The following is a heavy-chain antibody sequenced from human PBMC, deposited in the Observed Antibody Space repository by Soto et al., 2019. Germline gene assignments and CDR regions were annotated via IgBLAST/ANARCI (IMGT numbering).Heavy chain of an antibody. D-gene: IGHD6-19*01. V-gene: IGHV3-64*01. Sequence: EVQLVESWGGLVQPGGSLRLSCAASGFTCSGYSMFWVRQAPGKGLEYVSAINTNGVNTFYAKSVKGRFTISRDNSKNTMYLQMGSLRAEDMAVYYCARGRVEDSSGWATYFDYWGQGTLVTVSS. CDR1: GFTCSGYS. J-gene: IGHJ4*02. CDR2: INTNGVNT. CDR3: ARGRVEDSSGWATYFDY.